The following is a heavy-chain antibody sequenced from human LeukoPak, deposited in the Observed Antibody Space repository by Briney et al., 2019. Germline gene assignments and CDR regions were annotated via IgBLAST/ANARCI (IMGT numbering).Heavy chain of an antibody. CDR1: GYTFTSYG. Sequence: ASVKVSCKASGYTFTSYGISWVRQAPGQGLEWMGWISAYNGNTNYAQKLQGRVTMTTDTSTSTAYMELRSLRSDDTAVYYCARGRAGVDTAMADAFDYWGQGTLVTVFS. J-gene: IGHJ4*02. CDR2: ISAYNGNT. CDR3: ARGRAGVDTAMADAFDY. V-gene: IGHV1-18*04. D-gene: IGHD5-18*01.